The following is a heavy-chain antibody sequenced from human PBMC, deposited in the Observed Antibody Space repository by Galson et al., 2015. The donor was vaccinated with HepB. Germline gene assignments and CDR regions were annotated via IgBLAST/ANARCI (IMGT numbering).Heavy chain of an antibody. Sequence: QVQLQESGTGLVKPSESLSLTCTVSGGYISSSSYYWGWIRQPPVKGLEWIGRIDYSGSTYYNPSLMRRVTISVDTSKIQFSLKLSSVTAADTAVYYSASRIAVAAYYFDYWGQGTLVTVSS. CDR1: GGYISSSSYY. D-gene: IGHD6-19*01. V-gene: IGHV4-39*01. J-gene: IGHJ4*02. CDR3: ASRIAVAAYYFDY. CDR2: IDYSGST.